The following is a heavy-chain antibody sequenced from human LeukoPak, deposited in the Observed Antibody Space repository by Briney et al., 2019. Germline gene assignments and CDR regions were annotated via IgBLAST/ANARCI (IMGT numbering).Heavy chain of an antibody. V-gene: IGHV1-2*02. CDR3: ARVRRYCSSTSCYVR. D-gene: IGHD2-2*01. Sequence: ASVKVSCKASGYTFTGYYMHWVRQAPGQGLEWMGWINPNSGGTNYAQKFQGRVTMTRDTSISTAYMELSRLRSDDTAVYYCARVRRYCSSTSCYVRWGQGTLVTVSS. J-gene: IGHJ4*02. CDR2: INPNSGGT. CDR1: GYTFTGYY.